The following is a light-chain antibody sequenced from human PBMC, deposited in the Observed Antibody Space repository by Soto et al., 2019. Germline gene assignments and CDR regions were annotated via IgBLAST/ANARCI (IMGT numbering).Light chain of an antibody. V-gene: IGKV3-20*01. CDR2: GAS. Sequence: EIILTQSPDTLSFSPGERATLSCRASQTVSSNYLAWCQQRPGQAPRLLIYGASTRAAGIPDRFSGSGSETDFTLTITRLEPEDFAMYYCQQYSSSRTFGQGTKV. J-gene: IGKJ1*01. CDR3: QQYSSSRT. CDR1: QTVSSNY.